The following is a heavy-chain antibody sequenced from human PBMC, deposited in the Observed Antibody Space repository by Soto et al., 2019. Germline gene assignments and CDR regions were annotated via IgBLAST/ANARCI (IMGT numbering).Heavy chain of an antibody. J-gene: IGHJ4*02. V-gene: IGHV3-7*01. CDR3: ARDLAITMVRGAPFDY. Sequence: GGSLRLSCAASGFTFSSYWMSWVRQAPGKGLEWVANIKQDGSEKYYGDSVKGRFTISRDNAKNSLYLQMNSLRAEDTAVYYCARDLAITMVRGAPFDYWGQGTLVTVSS. D-gene: IGHD3-10*01. CDR2: IKQDGSEK. CDR1: GFTFSSYW.